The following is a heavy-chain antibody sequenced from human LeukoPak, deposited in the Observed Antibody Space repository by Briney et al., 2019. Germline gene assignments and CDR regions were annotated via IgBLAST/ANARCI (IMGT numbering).Heavy chain of an antibody. D-gene: IGHD5-24*01. CDR1: GGAFSGYY. CDR3: ARQERGLQSKIDY. J-gene: IGHJ4*02. CDR2: INHSGST. V-gene: IGHV4-34*01. Sequence: PSETLSLTCAVYGGAFSGYYWSWIRQPPGKGLEWSGEINHSGSTNYNPCPKSRGSISVETSKNQFSLKLSSATAADTAVYYCARQERGLQSKIDYWGQGTLVTVSS.